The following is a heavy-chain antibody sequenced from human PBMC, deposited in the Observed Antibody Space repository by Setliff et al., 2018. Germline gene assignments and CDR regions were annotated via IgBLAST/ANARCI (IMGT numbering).Heavy chain of an antibody. V-gene: IGHV3-21*04. J-gene: IGHJ3*02. CDR3: ARATPPNYYDSSGYYDRDAFDI. CDR1: GFTFITYG. D-gene: IGHD3-22*01. CDR2: LSGTGDKT. Sequence: GGSLRLSCAASGFTFITYGINWVRQAPGKGLEWVSSLSGTGDKTYYAGSVKGRFTISRDNAKNSLYLQMNSLRAEDTALYYCARATPPNYYDSSGYYDRDAFDIWGQGTMVTVSS.